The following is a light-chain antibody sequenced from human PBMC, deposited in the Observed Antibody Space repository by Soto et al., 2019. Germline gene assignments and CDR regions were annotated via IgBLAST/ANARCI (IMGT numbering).Light chain of an antibody. J-gene: IGKJ4*01. Sequence: IVLTQSPGTLSLSPGERATLSCRASQTVGRNYLAWYQQKPGQTPRLLIHGASYRATGIPDRISGSGSGTDFTLIISRLEPEDFAVYYCQQYASSPLTFGGGTKVDIK. CDR3: QQYASSPLT. V-gene: IGKV3-20*01. CDR1: QTVGRNY. CDR2: GAS.